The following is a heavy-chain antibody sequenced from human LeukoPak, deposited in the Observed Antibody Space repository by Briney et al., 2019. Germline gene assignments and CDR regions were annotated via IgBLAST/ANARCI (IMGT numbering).Heavy chain of an antibody. V-gene: IGHV1-24*01. J-gene: IGHJ5*02. D-gene: IGHD3-10*01. CDR2: FDPEDGET. CDR3: ATMVYGSGSYYNGWFDP. CDR1: GYTLTELS. Sequence: GASVKVSCKVSGYTLTELSMHWVRQAPGKGLEWMGGFDPEDGETIYAQKFQGRVTTTEDTSTDTAYMELSSLRSEDTAVYYCATMVYGSGSYYNGWFDPWGQGTLVTVSS.